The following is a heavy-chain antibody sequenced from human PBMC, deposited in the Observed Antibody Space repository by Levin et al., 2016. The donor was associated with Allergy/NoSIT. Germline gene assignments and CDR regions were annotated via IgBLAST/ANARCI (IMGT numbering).Heavy chain of an antibody. CDR2: IYDTGST. CDR1: GGSISSNY. J-gene: IGHJ4*02. Sequence: SETLSLTCSVSGGSISSNYWSWIRQPPGKGLEWVGYIYDTGSTKYNPSLRGRLTISADTSKNQFSLRLTSVTAADTALYYCARRVYDDSSGYYLDYWGQGALVTVSS. CDR3: ARRVYDDSSGYYLDY. D-gene: IGHD3-22*01. V-gene: IGHV4-59*08.